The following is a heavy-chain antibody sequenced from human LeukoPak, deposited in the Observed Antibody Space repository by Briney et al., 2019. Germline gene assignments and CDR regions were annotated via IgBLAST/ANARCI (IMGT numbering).Heavy chain of an antibody. V-gene: IGHV3-48*04. Sequence: PGGSLRLSCAASGFTFSSYTMDWVRQAPGKGLEWVSYISSSSSTIYYADSVKGRFTISRDNAKNSLYLQMNSLRAEDTAVYYCARDGDSSTVPPAYYYGMDVWGQGTTVTVSS. J-gene: IGHJ6*02. CDR2: ISSSSSTI. CDR3: ARDGDSSTVPPAYYYGMDV. CDR1: GFTFSSYT. D-gene: IGHD6-13*01.